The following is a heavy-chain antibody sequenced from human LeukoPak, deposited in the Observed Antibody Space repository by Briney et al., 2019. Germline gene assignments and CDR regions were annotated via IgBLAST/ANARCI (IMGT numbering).Heavy chain of an antibody. V-gene: IGHV4-39*01. Sequence: PSGTLSLTCTVSGVSFSSSNSYWGWIRQPPGKGREWIGSIYYSGNTYDNASVKSQFSISIDTSKNPFSLRLTSLTAADTAVYYCARGSFPAYMTTVPTRAFPFDPWGQGTLVTVSS. CDR2: IYYSGNT. D-gene: IGHD4-17*01. CDR3: ARGSFPAYMTTVPTRAFPFDP. J-gene: IGHJ5*02. CDR1: GVSFSSSNSY.